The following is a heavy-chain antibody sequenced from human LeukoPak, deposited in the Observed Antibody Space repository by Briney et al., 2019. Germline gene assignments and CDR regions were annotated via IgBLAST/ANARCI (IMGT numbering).Heavy chain of an antibody. CDR2: ISGSGGST. J-gene: IGHJ4*02. CDR1: GFTFSSYA. D-gene: IGHD2-2*01. V-gene: IGHV3-23*01. Sequence: PGGSLRLSCAASGFTFSSYAMSWVRQAPGKGLGWVSAISGSGGSTYYADSVKGRFTISRDNSKDTLYLQMNSLRAEDTAVYYCAKDPDEPTHDIVVVPAAPGPVDYWGQGTLVTVSS. CDR3: AKDPDEPTHDIVVVPAAPGPVDY.